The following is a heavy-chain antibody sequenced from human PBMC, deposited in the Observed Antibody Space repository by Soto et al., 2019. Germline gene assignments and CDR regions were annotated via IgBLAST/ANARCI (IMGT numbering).Heavy chain of an antibody. J-gene: IGHJ4*02. CDR1: GYTFTSYA. CDR3: ARSIVVVTALDY. V-gene: IGHV1-3*05. Sequence: QVQLVQSGAEEKKPGASVKVSCKASGYTFTSYAMHWVRQAPGQRLEWMGWINAGNGNTKYSQKFQGRVTXXRXXYASPAYMELSSLRSEDTAVYYCARSIVVVTALDYWGQGTLVTVSS. D-gene: IGHD2-21*02. CDR2: INAGNGNT.